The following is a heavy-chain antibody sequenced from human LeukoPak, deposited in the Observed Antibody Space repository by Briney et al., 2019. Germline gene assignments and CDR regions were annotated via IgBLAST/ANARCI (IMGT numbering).Heavy chain of an antibody. CDR1: GASVSSSSYY. CDR2: IFYSGST. Sequence: PSETLSLTCTVSGASVSSSSYYWGWIRQPPGKGLEWVGSIFYSGSTSYNPSLKSRVTMSVDTSKNQFSLRLNSVTATDTAVYYCATRRSGSHPYYWGQGTLVTVSS. J-gene: IGHJ4*02. CDR3: ATRRSGSHPYY. D-gene: IGHD1-26*01. V-gene: IGHV4-39*01.